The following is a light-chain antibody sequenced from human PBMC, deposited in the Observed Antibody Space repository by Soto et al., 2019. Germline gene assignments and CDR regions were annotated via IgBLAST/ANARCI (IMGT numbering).Light chain of an antibody. CDR3: AAWDASQSGVV. V-gene: IGLV1-47*01. CDR2: RNN. CDR1: SSNIGSNY. J-gene: IGLJ2*01. Sequence: QSVLTQPPSASGTPGQRVTISCSGSSSNIGSNYVYWYQQIPGTDTKLLIYRNNQRPSGFPDRLSGSKCGTSASLAISGHRNEDEAAYYCAAWDASQSGVVFSGGT.